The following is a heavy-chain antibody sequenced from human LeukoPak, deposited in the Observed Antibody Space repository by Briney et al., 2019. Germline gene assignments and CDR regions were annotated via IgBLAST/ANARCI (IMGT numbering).Heavy chain of an antibody. CDR1: GDSISSYY. Sequence: KPSETLSLTCAVSGDSISSYYWSWLRQPPGKGLEWIGYIYTSSSTNYNPSLKSRVTISVDTSKNQFSLKLCSVTAADTAVYYCGGTPYCSSDKCYRFYNGNDAFNIWGQGTKVTVSS. D-gene: IGHD2-2*01. V-gene: IGHV4-4*09. CDR2: IYTSSST. CDR3: GGTPYCSSDKCYRFYNGNDAFNI. J-gene: IGHJ3*02.